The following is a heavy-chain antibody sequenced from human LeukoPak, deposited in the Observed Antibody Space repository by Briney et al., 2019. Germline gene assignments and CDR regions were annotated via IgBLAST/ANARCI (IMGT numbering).Heavy chain of an antibody. CDR2: ISSSGSTI. J-gene: IGHJ6*03. V-gene: IGHV3-11*04. CDR3: ARDGTATGDMDV. D-gene: IGHD1-26*01. CDR1: GFTFSDYS. Sequence: GGSLRLSCAASGFTFSDYSMSWIRQAPGEGLEWGSYISSSGSTIYYADSVKGRFTFSRDNAKNSLYLQMNSLRAEDTAVYYCARDGTATGDMDVWGKGTTVTVSS.